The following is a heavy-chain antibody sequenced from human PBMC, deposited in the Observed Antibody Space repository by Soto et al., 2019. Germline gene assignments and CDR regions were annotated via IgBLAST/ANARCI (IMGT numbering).Heavy chain of an antibody. Sequence: LRLSCAASGFTFSSYAMSWVRQAPGKGLEWVSAISGSGGSTYYADSVKGRFTISRDNSKNTLYLQMNSLRAEDTAVYYCAKDEPSSVTTYYYYYGMDVWGQGTTVTVSS. D-gene: IGHD4-17*01. V-gene: IGHV3-23*01. CDR1: GFTFSSYA. J-gene: IGHJ6*02. CDR3: AKDEPSSVTTYYYYYGMDV. CDR2: ISGSGGST.